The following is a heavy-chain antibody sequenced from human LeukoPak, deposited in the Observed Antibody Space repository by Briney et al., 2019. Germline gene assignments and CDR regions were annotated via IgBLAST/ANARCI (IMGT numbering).Heavy chain of an antibody. D-gene: IGHD3-22*01. Sequence: PGGSLRLSCAASGFTFSSYGMSWVRQAPGKGLEWVSAISGSGGSTYYADSVKGRFTISRDNSKNTLYLQMNSLRAEDTAVYYCAKDDDSSGYYPYYYYYMDVWGKGTTVTISS. J-gene: IGHJ6*03. V-gene: IGHV3-23*01. CDR3: AKDDDSSGYYPYYYYYMDV. CDR1: GFTFSSYG. CDR2: ISGSGGST.